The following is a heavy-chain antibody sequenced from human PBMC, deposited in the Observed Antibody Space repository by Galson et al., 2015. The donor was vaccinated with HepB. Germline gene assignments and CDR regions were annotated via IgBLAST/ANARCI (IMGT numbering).Heavy chain of an antibody. CDR2: INPSGGST. CDR1: GYTFTSYY. Sequence: SVKVSCKASGYTFTSYYMHWVRQAPGQGLEWMGIINPSGGSTSYAQKFQGRVTMTRDTSTSTVYMELSSLRAEDTAVYYCARDGSWDVNNYYYYGMDVWGQGTTVTVSS. CDR3: ARDGSWDVNNYYYYGMDV. D-gene: IGHD6-13*01. J-gene: IGHJ6*02. V-gene: IGHV1-46*01.